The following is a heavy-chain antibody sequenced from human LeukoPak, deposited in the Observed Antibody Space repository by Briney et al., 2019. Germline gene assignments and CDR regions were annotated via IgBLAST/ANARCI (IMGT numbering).Heavy chain of an antibody. CDR1: GGSFSGYY. J-gene: IGHJ4*02. CDR2: INHSGST. CDR3: ARRRGARGPFDY. D-gene: IGHD1-26*01. Sequence: SETLSLTCAVYGGSFSGYYWSWIRQPPGKGLEWIGEINHSGSTNYNPSLKSRVTISVDTSKNQFSLKLGSVTAADTAVYYCARRRGARGPFDYWGQGTLVTVSS. V-gene: IGHV4-34*01.